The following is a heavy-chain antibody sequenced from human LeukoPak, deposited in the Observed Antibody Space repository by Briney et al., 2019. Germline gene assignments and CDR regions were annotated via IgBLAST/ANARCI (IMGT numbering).Heavy chain of an antibody. CDR1: GGSISIGSYY. CDR2: IYTSGRT. CDR3: ARGGWYYYDSSGYYLTRPFDY. V-gene: IGHV4-61*02. Sequence: SETLSLTCTVSGGSISIGSYYWSWIRQPAGKGVEWIGRIYTSGRTNYNPSLKSRVTISVDTSKNQFSLKLSSVTAADTAVYYCARGGWYYYDSSGYYLTRPFDYWGQGTLVTVSS. J-gene: IGHJ4*02. D-gene: IGHD3-22*01.